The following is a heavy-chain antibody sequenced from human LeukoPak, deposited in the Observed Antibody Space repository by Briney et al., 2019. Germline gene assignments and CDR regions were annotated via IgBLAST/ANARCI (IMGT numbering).Heavy chain of an antibody. J-gene: IGHJ5*02. D-gene: IGHD3-10*01. Sequence: PGGSLRLSCAASRFSFNAYAMSWVRQAPGKGLEWVSGTSATGESTYYADSVEGRFTISRDNSKNTLFLQMNGLRAEDTALYYCAKIATRLIDSFGSERDWFDPWGQGTLVTVSS. V-gene: IGHV3-23*01. CDR3: AKIATRLIDSFGSERDWFDP. CDR1: RFSFNAYA. CDR2: TSATGEST.